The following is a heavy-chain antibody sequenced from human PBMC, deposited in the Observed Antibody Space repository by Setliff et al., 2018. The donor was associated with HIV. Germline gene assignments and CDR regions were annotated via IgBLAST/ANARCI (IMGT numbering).Heavy chain of an antibody. CDR3: ARHSDIAPRRTYFDY. CDR1: GDSIGRGGYY. Sequence: SETLSLTCTVSGDSIGRGGYYWGWIRQHPGKGLEWIGYIYYSGDTYYNPSLKSRISMSVDTSKNQFSLKVSSVTAADTAVYYCARHSDIAPRRTYFDYWGQGTLVTVSS. V-gene: IGHV4-31*03. D-gene: IGHD6-6*01. CDR2: IYYSGDT. J-gene: IGHJ4*02.